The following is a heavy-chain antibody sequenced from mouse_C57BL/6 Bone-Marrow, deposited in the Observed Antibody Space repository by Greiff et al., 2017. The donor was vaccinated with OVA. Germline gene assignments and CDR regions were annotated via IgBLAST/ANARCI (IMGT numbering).Heavy chain of an antibody. Sequence: QVQLKQPGAELVKPGASVKLSCKASGYTFTSYWMQWVKQRPGQGLEWIGEIDPSDSYTNYNQKFKGKATLTVDTSSSTAYMQLSSLTSEDSAVYYCARDYGSSYADYFDYWGQGTTLTVSS. D-gene: IGHD1-1*01. CDR2: IDPSDSYT. CDR3: ARDYGSSYADYFDY. V-gene: IGHV1-50*01. CDR1: GYTFTSYW. J-gene: IGHJ2*01.